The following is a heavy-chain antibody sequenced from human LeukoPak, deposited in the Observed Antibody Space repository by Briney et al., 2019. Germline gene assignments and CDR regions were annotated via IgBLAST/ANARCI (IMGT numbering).Heavy chain of an antibody. V-gene: IGHV3-23*01. Sequence: PGGSMRLSCAASGFTFSNHAMSWVRQAPGKGLEWVSGISSSGSSTFFADHVKGRFTISRDNAKNSLYLPMTTLQAEDTAVYYCARRSPGTSSLFYYYMDVWGKGTTVTVSS. CDR2: ISSSGSST. CDR3: ARRSPGTSSLFYYYMDV. D-gene: IGHD1-26*01. CDR1: GFTFSNHA. J-gene: IGHJ6*03.